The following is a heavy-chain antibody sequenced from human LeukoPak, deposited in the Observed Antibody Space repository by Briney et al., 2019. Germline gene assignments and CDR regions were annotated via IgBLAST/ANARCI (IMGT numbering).Heavy chain of an antibody. V-gene: IGHV3-15*01. J-gene: IGHJ4*02. CDR1: GFTFSNAW. CDR2: IKSKTDGGTT. CDR3: TTDLTYYYDSSGYQASY. Sequence: GGSLRLSCAASGFTFSNAWMSWVHQAPGKGLEWVGRIKSKTDGGTTDYAAPVKGRFTISRDDSKNTLYLQMNSLKTEDTAVYYCTTDLTYYYDSSGYQASYWGQGTLVTVSS. D-gene: IGHD3-22*01.